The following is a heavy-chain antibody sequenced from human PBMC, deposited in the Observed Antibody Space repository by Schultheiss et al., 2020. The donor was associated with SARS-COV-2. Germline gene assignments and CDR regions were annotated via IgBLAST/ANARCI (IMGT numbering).Heavy chain of an antibody. CDR2: INHSGTT. D-gene: IGHD6-13*01. V-gene: IGHV4-34*01. Sequence: SETLSLTCAVYGGSFSGDSWSWIRQPQGKGPEWIGEINHSGTTNYNPSLKSRVTMSVDTSKNQISLKLSSVTAADTAVYYCARGYGSSWYGFDYWGQGTLVTVSS. J-gene: IGHJ4*02. CDR3: ARGYGSSWYGFDY. CDR1: GGSFSGDS.